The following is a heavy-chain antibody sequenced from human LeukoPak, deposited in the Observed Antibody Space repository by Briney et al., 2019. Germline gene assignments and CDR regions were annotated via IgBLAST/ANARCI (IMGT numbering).Heavy chain of an antibody. J-gene: IGHJ4*02. V-gene: IGHV3-9*01. D-gene: IGHD3-22*01. CDR3: AKEVGYYYDSSGYPNPNPFDY. CDR2: INWSSGSV. Sequence: PGGSLRLSCAGSGFKFEDYAMHWVRQAPGRGLEWVSGINWSSGSVEYVDSVKGRFTISRDNSKNTLYLQMNSLRAEDTAVYYCAKEVGYYYDSSGYPNPNPFDYWGQGTLVTVSS. CDR1: GFKFEDYA.